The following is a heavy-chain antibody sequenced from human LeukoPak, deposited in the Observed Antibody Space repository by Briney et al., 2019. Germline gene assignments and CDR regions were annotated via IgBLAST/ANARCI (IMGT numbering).Heavy chain of an antibody. CDR2: INSDGSST. J-gene: IGHJ4*02. V-gene: IGHV3-74*01. CDR3: AREPGMDTFDY. Sequence: GGSLRLSCAASGFTFSSYGMHWVRQAPGKGLVWVSRINSDGSSTSYADSVKGRFTISRDNAKNTLYLQMNSLRAEDTAVYYCAREPGMDTFDYWGQGTLVTVSS. D-gene: IGHD5-18*01. CDR1: GFTFSSYG.